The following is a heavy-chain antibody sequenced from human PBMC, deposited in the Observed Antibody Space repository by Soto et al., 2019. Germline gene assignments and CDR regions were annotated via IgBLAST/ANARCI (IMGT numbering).Heavy chain of an antibody. CDR2: IKSKTDGGTT. CDR1: GFTFSNAW. D-gene: IGHD1-26*01. CDR3: TTDLLGDTYPPPGSI. J-gene: IGHJ3*02. V-gene: IGHV3-15*01. Sequence: GGSLRLSCAASGFTFSNAWMSWVRQAPGKGLEWVGRIKSKTDGGTTDYAAPVKGRFTISRDDSKNTLYLQMNSLKTEDTAVYYCTTDLLGDTYPPPGSIWGQGTMVTVSS.